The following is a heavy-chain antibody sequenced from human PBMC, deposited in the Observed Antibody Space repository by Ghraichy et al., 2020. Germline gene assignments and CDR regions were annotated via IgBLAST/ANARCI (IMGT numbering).Heavy chain of an antibody. CDR3: ARRRSHWFDP. J-gene: IGHJ5*02. D-gene: IGHD5-24*01. CDR1: GGSFSGYY. CDR2: INHSGST. Sequence: SETLSLTCAVYGGSFSGYYWSWIRQPPGKGLEWIGEINHSGSTNYNPSLKSRVTISVDTSKNQFSLKLSSVTAADTAVYYCARRRSHWFDPWGQGTLVTVSS. V-gene: IGHV4-34*01.